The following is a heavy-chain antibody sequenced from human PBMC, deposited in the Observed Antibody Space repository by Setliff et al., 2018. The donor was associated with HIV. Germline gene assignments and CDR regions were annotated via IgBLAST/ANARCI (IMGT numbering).Heavy chain of an antibody. Sequence: SETLSLTCTVSGASISTYYWSWIRQPPGKGLEWIGYIFYSGSSNYNPSLKSRVTISVDTSKNQFSLKLNSVTAADTAIYYCARASSNTWGGELVYWGQGTLVTVS. J-gene: IGHJ4*02. CDR3: ARASSNTWGGELVY. D-gene: IGHD6-13*01. V-gene: IGHV4-59*01. CDR2: IFYSGSS. CDR1: GASISTYY.